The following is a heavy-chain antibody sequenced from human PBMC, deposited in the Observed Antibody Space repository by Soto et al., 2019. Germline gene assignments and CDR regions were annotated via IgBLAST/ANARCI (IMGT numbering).Heavy chain of an antibody. D-gene: IGHD2-2*02. J-gene: IGHJ6*02. CDR1: GFIFSGSA. Sequence: EVQLVESGGGLVQPGGSLKLSCAASGFIFSGSAIHWVRQASGKGLEWVGRIRSRANNFATSSSASVKGRFIFSRDDSKNTAYLQMNTLKHEDTAVYYCARGQGAAIGDYYYHGMDVWGQGTTVTVSS. CDR2: IRSRANNFAT. V-gene: IGHV3-73*02. CDR3: ARGQGAAIGDYYYHGMDV.